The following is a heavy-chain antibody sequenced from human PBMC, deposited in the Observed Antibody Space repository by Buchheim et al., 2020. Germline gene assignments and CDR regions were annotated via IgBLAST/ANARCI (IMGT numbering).Heavy chain of an antibody. J-gene: IGHJ6*02. CDR1: GFTVSSNY. D-gene: IGHD5-18*01. CDR2: IDSGGST. CDR3: ARDRANTENGMDV. Sequence: EVQLVESGGGLVQPGGSLRLSCAASGFTVSSNYMSWVRQAPGKGLEWVSVIDSGGSTYYADSVKGRFTISRDNSKNTRERQMNSLRAEDTAVYYCARDRANTENGMDVWGQGTT. V-gene: IGHV3-66*01.